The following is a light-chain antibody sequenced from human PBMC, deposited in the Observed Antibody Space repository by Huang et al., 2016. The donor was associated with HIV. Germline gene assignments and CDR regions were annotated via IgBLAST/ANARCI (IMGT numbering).Light chain of an antibody. Sequence: SQSVLYSSNNKNYLAWYQQKPGQPPKLLIYWASTRESGVPDRFSGSGSGTDFTLTISSLQAEDVAVYYCQQYYSTPPTFGGGTKVEIK. CDR2: WAS. CDR1: QSVLYSSNNKNY. J-gene: IGKJ4*01. CDR3: QQYYSTPPT. V-gene: IGKV4-1*01.